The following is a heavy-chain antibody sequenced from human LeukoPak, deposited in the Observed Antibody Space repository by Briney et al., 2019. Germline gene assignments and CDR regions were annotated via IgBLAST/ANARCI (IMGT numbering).Heavy chain of an antibody. CDR1: GFTFSSYS. D-gene: IGHD6-19*01. Sequence: GGSLRLSCAASGFTFSSYSMNWVRQAPGKGLEWVSYISSSSSTIYYADSVKGRFTISRDNAKNSLYLQMNSLRADDTAVYYCVRDGGFSSGFYWGQGTLVTVSS. V-gene: IGHV3-48*04. CDR2: ISSSSSTI. CDR3: VRDGGFSSGFY. J-gene: IGHJ4*02.